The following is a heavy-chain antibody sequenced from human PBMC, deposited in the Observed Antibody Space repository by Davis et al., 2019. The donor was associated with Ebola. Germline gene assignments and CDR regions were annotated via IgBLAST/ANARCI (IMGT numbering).Heavy chain of an antibody. Sequence: GGSLRLSCAASGFTFSSYAMSWVRQAPGQGLEWVSAISGSGGSTYYADSVKGRFTISRDISKNTLYLQMNRLRADDTAVYYCAKAHLRPCTNGVCYYYYYGMDVWGQGTTVTVSS. D-gene: IGHD2-8*01. J-gene: IGHJ6*02. V-gene: IGHV3-23*01. CDR2: ISGSGGST. CDR3: AKAHLRPCTNGVCYYYYYGMDV. CDR1: GFTFSSYA.